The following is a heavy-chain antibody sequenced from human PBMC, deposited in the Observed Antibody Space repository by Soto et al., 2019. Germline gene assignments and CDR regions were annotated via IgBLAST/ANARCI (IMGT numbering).Heavy chain of an antibody. Sequence: EVQLVESGGGLVKPGGSLRLSCAASGFTFSNAWMNWVRQAPGKGLEWVGRIKSKTDGGTTDYAAPVKGRFTISRDDSKNTLYLQMTSRKTEETAVYYCPTDQGYSSSGWGQGTLVTVSS. V-gene: IGHV3-15*07. J-gene: IGHJ4*02. CDR2: IKSKTDGGTT. CDR3: PTDQGYSSSG. CDR1: GFTFSNAW. D-gene: IGHD6-6*01.